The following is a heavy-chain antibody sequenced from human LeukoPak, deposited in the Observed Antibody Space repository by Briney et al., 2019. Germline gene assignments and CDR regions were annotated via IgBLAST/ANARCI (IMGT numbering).Heavy chain of an antibody. J-gene: IGHJ4*02. D-gene: IGHD1-14*01. Sequence: HPGGPLRLSCAASGFTVITNDMTWVRQAPGKGLEWVSVLYSDGNTKYADSVQGRFTISRDNSKNTLYLEMNSLSPDDTAVYYCARGVEPLAANTLAYWGQGTLVTVSS. V-gene: IGHV3-53*01. CDR1: GFTVITND. CDR2: LYSDGNT. CDR3: ARGVEPLAANTLAY.